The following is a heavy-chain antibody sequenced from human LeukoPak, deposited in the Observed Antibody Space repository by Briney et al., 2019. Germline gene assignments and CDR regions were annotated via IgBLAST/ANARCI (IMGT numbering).Heavy chain of an antibody. J-gene: IGHJ4*02. D-gene: IGHD3-22*01. CDR2: IYYSGST. V-gene: IGHV4-59*01. Sequence: SETLSLTCTVSGASISSYYWSWIRQPPGKRLEWIGYIYYSGSTNYNPSLKSRVTISVDTSKNQFSLKLSSVTAADTAVYYCARAHYQYDSSGYYFDYWGQGTLVTVSS. CDR1: GASISSYY. CDR3: ARAHYQYDSSGYYFDY.